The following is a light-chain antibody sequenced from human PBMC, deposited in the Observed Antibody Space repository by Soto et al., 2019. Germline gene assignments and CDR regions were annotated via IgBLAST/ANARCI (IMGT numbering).Light chain of an antibody. J-gene: IGKJ1*01. V-gene: IGKV3-20*01. CDR1: QSVSSNY. Sequence: EIVLTQSPGTLSLSPGERATLSCRASQSVSSNYLAWYQQKSGQALRLVIYDASSRATGIPDRFSGSGSETDFPITISTLRAEDYVLYYCQEYDSSPWPFGEGTNVEIK. CDR3: QEYDSSPWP. CDR2: DAS.